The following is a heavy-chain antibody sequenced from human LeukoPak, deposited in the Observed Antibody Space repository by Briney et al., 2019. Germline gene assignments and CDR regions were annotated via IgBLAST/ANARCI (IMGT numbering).Heavy chain of an antibody. CDR2: ISISSSTI. J-gene: IGHJ4*02. CDR3: VRRSGSYWYFDY. CDR1: GFPFSGYT. V-gene: IGHV3-48*04. D-gene: IGHD1-26*01. Sequence: GGSLRLSCAASGFPFSGYTMNWVRQAPGKGLEWVSYISISSSTIFYADSVNGRFTISRDNAKNSVYLQMDSLRAEDTAMYYCVRRSGSYWYFDYWGQGTLVTVSS.